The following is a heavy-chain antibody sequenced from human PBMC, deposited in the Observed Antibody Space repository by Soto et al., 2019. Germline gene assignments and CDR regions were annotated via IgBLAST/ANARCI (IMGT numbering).Heavy chain of an antibody. CDR2: IYYSVST. D-gene: IGHD6-6*01. CDR1: GGSISSSSYY. V-gene: IGHV4-39*01. CDR3: ARLYGSSLFDY. Sequence: QLQLQESGPGLVKPSETLSLTCTVSGGSISSSSYYWGWIRQPPGKGLEWIGTIYYSVSTYYNPSLQSRVTISVDTSKNQFSLKLSSVTAADTAVYYCARLYGSSLFDYWGQATLVTVSS. J-gene: IGHJ4*02.